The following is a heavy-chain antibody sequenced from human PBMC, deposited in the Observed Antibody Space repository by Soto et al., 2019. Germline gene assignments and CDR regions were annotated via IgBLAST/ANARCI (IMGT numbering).Heavy chain of an antibody. V-gene: IGHV4-59*01. Sequence: PSETLSLTCTVSGGSISSYYWSWIRQPPGKGLEWIGYIYYSGSTNYNPSLKSRVTISVDTSKNQFSLKLSSVTAADTAVYYCARDMPRVRYFDWANYGMDVWGQGTTVTVSS. CDR1: GGSISSYY. CDR3: ARDMPRVRYFDWANYGMDV. CDR2: IYYSGST. D-gene: IGHD3-9*01. J-gene: IGHJ6*02.